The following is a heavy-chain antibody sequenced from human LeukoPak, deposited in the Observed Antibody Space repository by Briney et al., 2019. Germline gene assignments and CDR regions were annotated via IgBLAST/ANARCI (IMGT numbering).Heavy chain of an antibody. J-gene: IGHJ4*02. CDR2: IFPSGSA. CDR3: ARESLGPGIDY. Sequence: SETLSLICTVSGGSISSYYWSWIRQPAGKGLEWIGRIFPSGSAKYNPSLRGRVTMSVDTSKNQFSLNLSSVTAADTAVYYCARESLGPGIDYWGQGTLVTVSS. D-gene: IGHD1-14*01. V-gene: IGHV4-4*07. CDR1: GGSISSYY.